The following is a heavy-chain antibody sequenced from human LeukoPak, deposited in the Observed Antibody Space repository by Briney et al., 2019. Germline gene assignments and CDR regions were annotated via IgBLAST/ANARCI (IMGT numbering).Heavy chain of an antibody. V-gene: IGHV1-2*06. CDR2: INPNSGGT. CDR3: ARDPTGDKEDY. Sequence: ASVKFSCKASGYTFTGYYMHWVRQAPGQGLEWMGRINPNSGGTNYAQKFQGRVTMTRDTSISTAYMELSRLRSDDTAVYYCARDPTGDKEDYWGQGTLVTVSS. CDR1: GYTFTGYY. D-gene: IGHD7-27*01. J-gene: IGHJ4*02.